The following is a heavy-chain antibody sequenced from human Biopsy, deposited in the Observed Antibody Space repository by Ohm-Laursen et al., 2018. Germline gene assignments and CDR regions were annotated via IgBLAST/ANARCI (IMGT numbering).Heavy chain of an antibody. D-gene: IGHD3-9*01. V-gene: IGHV1-69*06. Sequence: SSVKVSCKAPGGTFSNYGVNWVRQAPGQGLEWLGGNIPILGTGNYAQKFQDRVTVAADTSTSTATMELRSLRSDGTAMYYCATKLTGYFHHWGQGTLVIVSS. CDR1: GGTFSNYG. CDR3: ATKLTGYFHH. J-gene: IGHJ1*01. CDR2: NIPILGTG.